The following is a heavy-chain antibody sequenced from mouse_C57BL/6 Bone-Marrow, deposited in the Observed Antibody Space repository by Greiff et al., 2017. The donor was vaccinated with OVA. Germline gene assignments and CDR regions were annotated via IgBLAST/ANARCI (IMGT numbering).Heavy chain of an antibody. CDR1: GYSFTDYN. V-gene: IGHV1-39*01. CDR3: ARWDGYDGSSDGAY. Sequence: VHVKQSGPELVKPGASVKISCKASGYSFTDYNMNWVKQSNGKSLEWIGVINPNYGTTSYNQKFKGKATLTVDQSSSTAYMQLNSLTSEDSAVYYCARWDGYDGSSDGAYWGQGTLVTVA. D-gene: IGHD1-1*01. CDR2: INPNYGTT. J-gene: IGHJ3*01.